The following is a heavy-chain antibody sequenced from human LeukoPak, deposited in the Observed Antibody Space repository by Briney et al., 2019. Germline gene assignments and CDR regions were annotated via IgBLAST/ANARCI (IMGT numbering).Heavy chain of an antibody. Sequence: ASVKVSCNASGYTFTSYYMHWVRQAPGQGLEWMGIINPSGGSTSYAQKFQGRVTMTRDMSTSTVYMELSSLRSEDTAVYYCARDSYSGSYYIDNWFDPWGQGTLVTVSS. D-gene: IGHD1-26*01. J-gene: IGHJ5*02. CDR1: GYTFTSYY. V-gene: IGHV1-46*01. CDR3: ARDSYSGSYYIDNWFDP. CDR2: INPSGGST.